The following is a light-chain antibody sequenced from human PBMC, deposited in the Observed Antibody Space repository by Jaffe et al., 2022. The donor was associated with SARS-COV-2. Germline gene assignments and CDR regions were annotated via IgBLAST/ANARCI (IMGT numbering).Light chain of an antibody. J-gene: IGKJ1*01. Sequence: DIVMTQSPDSLAVSLGERATINCKSSQSVLHSSNNKNFLAWFQQKPGQPPRLLIYWASTRESGVPDRFSGSGSGTDFTLTISSLQAEDVAVYYCQEYYGTPPWTFGQGTRVEIK. V-gene: IGKV4-1*01. CDR3: QEYYGTPPWT. CDR1: QSVLHSSNNKNF. CDR2: WAS.